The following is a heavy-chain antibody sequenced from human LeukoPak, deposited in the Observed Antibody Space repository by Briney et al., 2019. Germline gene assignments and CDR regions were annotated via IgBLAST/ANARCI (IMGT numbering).Heavy chain of an antibody. CDR2: ISSGSSYI. CDR1: GFTFSSYS. Sequence: GGSLRLSCAASGFTFSSYSMNWVRQAPGKGLEWVSSISSGSSYIYYADSVKGRFTISRDNAKNSLYLQMNSLRAEDTAVYYCARDPETYYYDSSGYYHDYWGQGTLVTVSS. V-gene: IGHV3-21*01. J-gene: IGHJ4*02. CDR3: ARDPETYYYDSSGYYHDY. D-gene: IGHD3-22*01.